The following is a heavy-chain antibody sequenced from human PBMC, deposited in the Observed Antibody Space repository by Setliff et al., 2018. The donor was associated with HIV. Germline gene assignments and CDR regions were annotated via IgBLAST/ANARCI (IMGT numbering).Heavy chain of an antibody. CDR2: IDWDDDK. D-gene: IGHD4-17*01. J-gene: IGHJ4*02. CDR3: ARITRATVTTSYFDS. CDR1: GFSLSTRGMC. V-gene: IGHV2-70*11. Sequence: SGPTLVNPTQTLTLTCTFSGFSLSTRGMCVGWIRQPPGKALEWLARIDWDDDKYYNTSLKTRLAISKDTSKNQVVLTMTNLDPVDTATYYCARITRATVTTSYFDSWGQGTLVTVSS.